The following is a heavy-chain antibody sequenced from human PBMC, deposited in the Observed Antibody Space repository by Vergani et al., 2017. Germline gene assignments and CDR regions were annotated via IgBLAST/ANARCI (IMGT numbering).Heavy chain of an antibody. CDR1: GYSISSGYY. CDR3: ASPLGYCSSTSCADY. V-gene: IGHV4-38-2*01. CDR2: IYHSGST. D-gene: IGHD2-2*01. Sequence: QVQLQESGPGLVKPSETLSLTCAVSGYSISSGYYWGWIRQPPGKGLEWIGSIYHSGSTYYNPSLKSRVTISVDTSKNQFSLKLSSVTAADTAVYYCASPLGYCSSTSCADYWGQGTLVTVSS. J-gene: IGHJ4*02.